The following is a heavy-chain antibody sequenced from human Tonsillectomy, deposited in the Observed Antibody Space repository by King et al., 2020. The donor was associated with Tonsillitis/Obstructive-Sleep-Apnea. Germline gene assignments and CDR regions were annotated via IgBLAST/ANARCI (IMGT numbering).Heavy chain of an antibody. CDR2: ISYDGSNK. CDR3: ARELRHHCINGVCYPFDY. CDR1: GFTFSTYA. Sequence: VQLVESGGGVVQPGRSLRLSCAASGFTFSTYAMHWVRQAPGKGLEWVAVISYDGSNKYYADSVKGRFTISRDNSKNTLYLQMNSLRAEDTAVFYCARELRHHCINGVCYPFDYWGQGSLVTVSS. V-gene: IGHV3-30*04. J-gene: IGHJ4*02. D-gene: IGHD2-8*01.